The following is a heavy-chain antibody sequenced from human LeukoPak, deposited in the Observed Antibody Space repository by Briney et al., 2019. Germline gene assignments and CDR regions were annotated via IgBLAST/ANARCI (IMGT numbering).Heavy chain of an antibody. J-gene: IGHJ4*02. CDR1: GFTFRTYA. Sequence: GGSLRLSCAASGFTFRTYAMTWVRQAPGKGLEWVSSITGNGGSTYYADSVKGRFTISRDDSKNTLYLQMSSLRPEDTAVYYCVKLRYDYVWGSYLGYWGQGTLVTVSS. V-gene: IGHV3-23*01. CDR3: VKLRYDYVWGSYLGY. D-gene: IGHD3-16*02. CDR2: ITGNGGST.